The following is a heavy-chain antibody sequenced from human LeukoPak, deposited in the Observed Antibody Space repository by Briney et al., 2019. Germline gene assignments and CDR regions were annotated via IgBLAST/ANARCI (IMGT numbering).Heavy chain of an antibody. CDR1: GGSISSYY. J-gene: IGHJ4*02. V-gene: IGHV4-59*04. CDR3: ARHDSGDYGALDY. D-gene: IGHD4-17*01. CDR2: IYYSGST. Sequence: SETLSLTCTASGGSISSYYLNWIRQPPGKGLEWIGTIYYSGSTYYNPSLKSRVTISVDTSKNQFSLKLSSVTAADTAVYYCARHDSGDYGALDYWGQGSLVTVSS.